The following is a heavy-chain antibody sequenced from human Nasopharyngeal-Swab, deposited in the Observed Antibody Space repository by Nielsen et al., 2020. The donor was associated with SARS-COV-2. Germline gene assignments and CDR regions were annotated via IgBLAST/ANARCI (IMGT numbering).Heavy chain of an antibody. CDR2: ISYDGSNK. CDR1: GFTFSSYA. J-gene: IGHJ6*02. D-gene: IGHD5-18*01. V-gene: IGHV3-30-3*01. Sequence: GESLKISCAASGFTFSSYAMHWVRKAPGKGLEWVAVISYDGSNKYYADSVKGRFTISRDNSKNTLYLQMNSLRAEDTAVYYCARELWIQDYYYYYGMDVWGQGTTVTVSS. CDR3: ARELWIQDYYYYYGMDV.